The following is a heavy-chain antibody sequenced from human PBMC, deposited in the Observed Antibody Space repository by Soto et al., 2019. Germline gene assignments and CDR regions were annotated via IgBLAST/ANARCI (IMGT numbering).Heavy chain of an antibody. D-gene: IGHD6-19*01. V-gene: IGHV4-59*08. CDR1: GGSISSYY. CDR2: IYYSGST. CDR3: ARGSPSSAIDY. J-gene: IGHJ4*02. Sequence: PSETLSLTCTVSGGSISSYYWSWIRQPPGKGLEWIGYIYYSGSTNCNPSLKSRVTISGGTSKNQFSLKLSSVTAADTAVYYCARGSPSSAIDYWGQGTLVTVS.